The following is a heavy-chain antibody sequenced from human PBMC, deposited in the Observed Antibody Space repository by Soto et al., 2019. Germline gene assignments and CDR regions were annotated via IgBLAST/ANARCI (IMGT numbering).Heavy chain of an antibody. D-gene: IGHD3-10*01. V-gene: IGHV4-61*01. CDR2: IYYSGST. CDR3: AREGITMVRGVKYYYYYGMDV. CDR1: GGSVSSGSYY. Sequence: PSETLSLTCTVSGGSVSSGSYYWSWIRQPPGKGLEWIGYIYYSGSTNSNPSHKSRVTISVDTSKNQFSLKLSSVTAADTAVYYCAREGITMVRGVKYYYYYGMDVWGQGTTVTVSS. J-gene: IGHJ6*02.